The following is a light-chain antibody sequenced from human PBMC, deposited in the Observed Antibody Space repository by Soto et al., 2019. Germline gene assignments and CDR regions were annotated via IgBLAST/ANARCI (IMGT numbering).Light chain of an antibody. CDR3: QQYDNLPGT. CDR1: QDIIKY. V-gene: IGKV1-33*01. Sequence: DIQMTQSPSSLSVSVGDRVTITCQASQDIIKYISWYQQKPGKAPKLLLYDASNLETGVPSRFSGSGSGTDFTFTISSLQPEDIATYFCQQYDNLPGTFGQGTRLEIK. CDR2: DAS. J-gene: IGKJ5*01.